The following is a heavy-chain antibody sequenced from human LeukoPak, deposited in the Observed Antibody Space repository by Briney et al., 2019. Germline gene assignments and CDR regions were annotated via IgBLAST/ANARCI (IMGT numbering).Heavy chain of an antibody. J-gene: IGHJ5*02. D-gene: IGHD4-17*01. CDR1: GGSISRYY. CDR3: ARGGHDYGFFP. CDR2: IYTGGST. Sequence: SETLSLTCTVSGGSISRYYWGWIRQPAGKGLEWIGRIYTGGSTNYNPSLKSRVTISVDKSKNQFSLKLSSVTAADTAVYYCARGGHDYGFFPWGQGTLVTVSS. V-gene: IGHV4-4*07.